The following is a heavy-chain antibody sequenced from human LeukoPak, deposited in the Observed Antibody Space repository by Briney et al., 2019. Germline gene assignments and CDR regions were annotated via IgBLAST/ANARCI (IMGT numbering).Heavy chain of an antibody. CDR3: ARCPYSSSYWFDP. Sequence: SETLSLTCAVYGGSFSGYYWSWFRQPPGKGLEWIGEINHSGSTNYNPSLKSRVTISVDTSKNQFSLKLSSVTAADTAVYYCARCPYSSSYWFDPWGQGTLVTVSS. V-gene: IGHV4-34*01. D-gene: IGHD6-13*01. CDR2: INHSGST. CDR1: GGSFSGYY. J-gene: IGHJ5*02.